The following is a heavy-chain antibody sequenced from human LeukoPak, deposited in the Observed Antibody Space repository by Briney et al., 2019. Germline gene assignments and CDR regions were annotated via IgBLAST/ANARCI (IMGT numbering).Heavy chain of an antibody. D-gene: IGHD4-23*01. V-gene: IGHV4-4*07. CDR2: IYTSGST. J-gene: IGHJ4*02. Sequence: SETLSLTCTVSGGSISSYYWSWIRQPAGKGLEWIGRIYTSGSTNYNPSLKSRVTMSVDTSKNQFSLKLSSVTAEDTAVYYCARGGTTVVTRRYFNYWGQGTLVTVSS. CDR3: ARGGTTVVTRRYFNY. CDR1: GGSISSYY.